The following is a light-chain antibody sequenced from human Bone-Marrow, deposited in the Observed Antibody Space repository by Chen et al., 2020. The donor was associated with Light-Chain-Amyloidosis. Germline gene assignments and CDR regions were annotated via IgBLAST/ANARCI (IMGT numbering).Light chain of an antibody. CDR2: DDS. CDR3: QVWDRSSDRPV. Sequence: SYVLTQPSSVSVAPGQTDTIACGGNNIGSTSVHWYQQTPGRAPLLVVYDDSDRPSGVPERLSGSNCGNTATLTIGWVEAGDEADYYRQVWDRSSDRPVFGGGTKLTVL. J-gene: IGLJ3*02. CDR1: NIGSTS. V-gene: IGLV3-21*02.